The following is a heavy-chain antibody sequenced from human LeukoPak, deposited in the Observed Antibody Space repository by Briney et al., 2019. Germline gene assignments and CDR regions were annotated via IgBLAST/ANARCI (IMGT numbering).Heavy chain of an antibody. D-gene: IGHD3-10*01. V-gene: IGHV3-53*01. Sequence: GGSLRLSSAAFGFTVSDNYMTWVRQAPGKGLKWVSIIYSDGNTYYADSVKGRFTISRDNSKNTLYLQMSSLRAEDTAVYYCARETPGENAFDIWGQGTMVTVSS. J-gene: IGHJ3*02. CDR1: GFTVSDNY. CDR3: ARETPGENAFDI. CDR2: IYSDGNT.